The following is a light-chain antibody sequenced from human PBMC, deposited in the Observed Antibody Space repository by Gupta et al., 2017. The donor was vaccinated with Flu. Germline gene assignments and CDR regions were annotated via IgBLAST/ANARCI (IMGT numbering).Light chain of an antibody. V-gene: IGKV3-15*01. CDR1: QSVGRS. J-gene: IGKJ4*01. Sequence: EIVMTQSPATLSVSPGERATLSCRASQSVGRSLAWYQQKPGQAPRLLIYGASTRASTIPARFSGSGSGTEFTLTISSRQSEDFAVYHCQQYDNWPPLTFGGGTKVEIK. CDR3: QQYDNWPPLT. CDR2: GAS.